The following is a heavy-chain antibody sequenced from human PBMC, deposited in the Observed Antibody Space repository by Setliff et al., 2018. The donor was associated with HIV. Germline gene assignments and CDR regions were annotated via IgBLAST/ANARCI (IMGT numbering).Heavy chain of an antibody. V-gene: IGHV7-4-1*02. J-gene: IGHJ6*02. CDR1: GYTFTSYA. Sequence: ASVKVSCKASGYTFTSYAVNWVRQAPGQGLEWVGWIHTNTGDPTYAQGFTGRFVFSFDTSVSTAYLQISGLKAEDTAVYYCATRGEQLYFYGMDVRGQGTTGTSP. CDR3: ATRGEQLYFYGMDV. CDR2: IHTNTGDP. D-gene: IGHD1-26*01.